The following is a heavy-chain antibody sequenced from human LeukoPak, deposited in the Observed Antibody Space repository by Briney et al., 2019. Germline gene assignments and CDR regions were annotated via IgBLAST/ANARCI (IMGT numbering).Heavy chain of an antibody. Sequence: GGALRLSCAASGFTFSSYSMNWVSQAPGKGLKWVSYISSSSGTIYYADSVKGRFTISRDNAKNSLYLQMNRLRAEDTAVYYCARRGYSGSSADYWGQGTLVTVSS. D-gene: IGHD5-12*01. J-gene: IGHJ4*02. CDR2: ISSSSGTI. CDR1: GFTFSSYS. CDR3: ARRGYSGSSADY. V-gene: IGHV3-48*04.